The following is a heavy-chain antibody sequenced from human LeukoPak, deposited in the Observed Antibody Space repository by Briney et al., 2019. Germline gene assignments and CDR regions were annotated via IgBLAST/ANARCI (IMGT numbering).Heavy chain of an antibody. CDR1: GFTFSAYS. D-gene: IGHD5-24*01. Sequence: GGSLRLSCAASGFTFSAYSRNWVRQAPGKGLEWISYIGSSSGNTKYADSVKGRFTISGDKAKNSLYLQMNSLRVEDTAVYYCARDYKYAFDNWGQGTLVTVSS. V-gene: IGHV3-48*01. J-gene: IGHJ4*02. CDR3: ARDYKYAFDN. CDR2: IGSSSGNT.